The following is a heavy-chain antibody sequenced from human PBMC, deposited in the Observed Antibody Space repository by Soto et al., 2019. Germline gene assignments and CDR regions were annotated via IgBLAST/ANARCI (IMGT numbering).Heavy chain of an antibody. Sequence: GVTLILSCAASGFSFSAYGMHWVRQAPGKGLEWVAFISYDGSNTYYADSVKGRFTISRDNSKSTLYLQMNSLRAEDTAVYYCARGLAVDSSGYLAFDYWGQGTLVTVSS. CDR3: ARGLAVDSSGYLAFDY. CDR1: GFSFSAYG. V-gene: IGHV3-30*03. D-gene: IGHD3-22*01. CDR2: ISYDGSNT. J-gene: IGHJ4*02.